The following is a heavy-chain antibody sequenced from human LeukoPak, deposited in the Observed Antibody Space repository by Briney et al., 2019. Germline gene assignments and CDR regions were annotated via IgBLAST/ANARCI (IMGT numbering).Heavy chain of an antibody. CDR1: GFTFSSYG. CDR3: AKDRSGTTNFFDY. Sequence: GGSLRLSCAASGFTFSSYGMHWVRQAPGKGLEWVAVISYDGSNKYYADSVKGRFTISRDNSKSTLFLQMNSLRAEDTAVYYCAKDRSGTTNFFDYWGQGTLVTVSS. D-gene: IGHD1-7*01. J-gene: IGHJ4*02. V-gene: IGHV3-30*18. CDR2: ISYDGSNK.